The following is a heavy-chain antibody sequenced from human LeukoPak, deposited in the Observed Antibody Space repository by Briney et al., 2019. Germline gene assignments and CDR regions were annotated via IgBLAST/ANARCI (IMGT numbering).Heavy chain of an antibody. J-gene: IGHJ5*02. CDR2: IMPLFGTA. Sequence: SVKVSCKASGYTFNNSAISWVRQAPGQGLEWLGGIMPLFGTAGYAQKFQGRVTITKDESTRTVYLELTSLTSDDTAVYYCARDVHGDYGAGWFDPWGQGTLVSVSS. V-gene: IGHV1-69*05. CDR1: GYTFNNSA. CDR3: ARDVHGDYGAGWFDP. D-gene: IGHD4-17*01.